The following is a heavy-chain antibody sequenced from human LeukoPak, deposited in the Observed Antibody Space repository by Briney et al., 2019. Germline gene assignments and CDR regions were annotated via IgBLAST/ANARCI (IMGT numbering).Heavy chain of an antibody. CDR2: ISSSSSYI. CDR3: AREGQAATYYYMDV. D-gene: IGHD6-25*01. V-gene: IGHV3-21*01. Sequence: GGSLRLSCAASGFTFSSYSMNWVCQAPGKGLEWVSSISSSSSYIYYADSVKGRYTISRDNAKNSLYLQMNSLRAEDTAVYYCAREGQAATYYYMDVWGKGTTVTVSS. CDR1: GFTFSSYS. J-gene: IGHJ6*03.